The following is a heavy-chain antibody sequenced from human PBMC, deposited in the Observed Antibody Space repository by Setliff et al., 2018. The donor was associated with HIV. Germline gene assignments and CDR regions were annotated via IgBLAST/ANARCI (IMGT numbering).Heavy chain of an antibody. Sequence: GGSLRLSCAASGFTFGDYALTWVRQAPGKGLEWVAFIRSKAYGGTSDYAASVKGRFTISRDDSKSIAYLHMNSLKTEDTAVYYCRYVGSLQYWGQGTLVTVSS. CDR1: GFTFGDYA. V-gene: IGHV3-49*04. CDR2: IRSKAYGGTS. D-gene: IGHD1-26*01. CDR3: RYVGSLQY. J-gene: IGHJ4*02.